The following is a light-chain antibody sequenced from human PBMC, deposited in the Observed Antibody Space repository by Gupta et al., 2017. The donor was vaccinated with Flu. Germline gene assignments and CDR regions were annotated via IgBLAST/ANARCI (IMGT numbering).Light chain of an antibody. Sequence: EIVLTQSPGTLSLSQGERATLSCRASQSVSSSYLAWYQQKPGQTPRLLIYGASSRATGIPDRFSGSGSGTDFTLTISRLDPEDFAVYYCQQYGDSPPWTFGQGTKVEIK. V-gene: IGKV3-20*01. CDR1: QSVSSSY. CDR2: GAS. J-gene: IGKJ1*01. CDR3: QQYGDSPPWT.